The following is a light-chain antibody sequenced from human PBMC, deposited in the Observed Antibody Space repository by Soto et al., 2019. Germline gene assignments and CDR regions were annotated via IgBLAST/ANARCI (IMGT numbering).Light chain of an antibody. Sequence: QSVLTQPRSVSGSPGQSVTISCTGTGNDVGAYNYVPWYQQHPGRPPKPMIYDVARWPSGVPDRFSGSKSGNTASLTISGLQAEDEADYFCCSYAGGYTYLFGTGTKVTVL. CDR1: GNDVGAYNY. V-gene: IGLV2-11*01. CDR3: CSYAGGYTYL. J-gene: IGLJ1*01. CDR2: DVA.